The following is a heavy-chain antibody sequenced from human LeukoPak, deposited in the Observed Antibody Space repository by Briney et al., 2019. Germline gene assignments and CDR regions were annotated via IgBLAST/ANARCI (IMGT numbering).Heavy chain of an antibody. D-gene: IGHD2-8*01. J-gene: IGHJ4*02. CDR2: IYYSGNT. CDR3: SRENGAFSPFGY. CDR1: GGSISGDH. Sequence: PSETLSLTCTVSGGSISGDHWNWIRQPPGKGLEWIGYIYYSGNTNYNPSLKSRVTISVDTSKNQFSLKLNSVTAADTAVYYCSRENGAFSPFGYWGQGTLVTVLS. V-gene: IGHV4-59*12.